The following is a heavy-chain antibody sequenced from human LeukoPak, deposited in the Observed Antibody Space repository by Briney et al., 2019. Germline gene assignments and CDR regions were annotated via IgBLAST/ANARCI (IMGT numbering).Heavy chain of an antibody. CDR1: GYTFTGYH. D-gene: IGHD3-10*01. CDR3: ARGDKKENQSGPSGYFDP. Sequence: GASVKVSCKASGYTFTGYHIHWVRQAPGQGLEWMGWINPSSGGTNFGPKFHGRVSMTRDTSINTVYMGLSSLRSDDTAVYYCARGDKKENQSGPSGYFDPWGQGTLVAVSS. V-gene: IGHV1-2*02. J-gene: IGHJ5*02. CDR2: INPSSGGT.